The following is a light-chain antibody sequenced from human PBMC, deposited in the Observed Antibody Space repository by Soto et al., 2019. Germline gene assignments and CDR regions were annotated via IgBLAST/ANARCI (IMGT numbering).Light chain of an antibody. CDR3: QQVKTYPRT. V-gene: IGKV1-9*01. J-gene: IGKJ4*01. Sequence: IQLTQSPSSLSASGGDRVTITCRASQDIAIYLAWYQQKPGEAPKLLIYAASSLQSGVPSRFSGSGSGTDFTLTISSLQPEDFATYYCQQVKTYPRTFGGGTKVDIK. CDR1: QDIAIY. CDR2: AAS.